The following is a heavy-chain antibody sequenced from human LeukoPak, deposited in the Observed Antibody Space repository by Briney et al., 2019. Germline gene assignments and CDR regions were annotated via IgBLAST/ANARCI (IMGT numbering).Heavy chain of an antibody. J-gene: IGHJ6*02. CDR1: GYTFTSYD. Sequence: ASVKVSCKASGYTFTSYDINWVRQATGQGLEWMGWMNPNSGNTGYAQKFQGRVTMTRNTSISTAYMELSSLRSEDTAVYYCAGPIPAAKYYYGMDVWGQGTTVTVSS. CDR3: AGPIPAAKYYYGMDV. V-gene: IGHV1-8*01. CDR2: MNPNSGNT. D-gene: IGHD2-2*01.